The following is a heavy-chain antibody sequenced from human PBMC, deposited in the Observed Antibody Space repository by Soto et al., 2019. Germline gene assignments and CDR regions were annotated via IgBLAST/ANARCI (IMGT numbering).Heavy chain of an antibody. CDR2: IYYSGST. Sequence: SETLSLTCTVSVGSISSSNYYWGWIRQPPGKGLEWIGSIYYSGSTSYNSSLKSRVTISVDTSKDQFSLRLRSVTAADTAVYYCASPTLGAFDIWGQGRMVTVSS. D-gene: IGHD3-16*01. CDR3: ASPTLGAFDI. J-gene: IGHJ3*02. V-gene: IGHV4-39*01. CDR1: VGSISSSNYY.